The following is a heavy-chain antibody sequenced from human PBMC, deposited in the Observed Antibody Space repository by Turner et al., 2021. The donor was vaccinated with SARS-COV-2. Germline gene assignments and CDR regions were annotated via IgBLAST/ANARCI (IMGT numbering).Heavy chain of an antibody. Sequence: QVQLVQSGAEVQKPGASVKVSCKGSGYTLTELSMHWVRQAPGKGLEWMGGFDPEDGETIYAQKFQGRVTMTEDTSTDTAYMELSSLRSEDTAVYYCATGVAVTGTPSAYYYYYGMDVWGQGTTFTVSS. J-gene: IGHJ6*02. CDR1: GYTLTELS. CDR2: FDPEDGET. D-gene: IGHD6-19*01. CDR3: ATGVAVTGTPSAYYYYYGMDV. V-gene: IGHV1-24*01.